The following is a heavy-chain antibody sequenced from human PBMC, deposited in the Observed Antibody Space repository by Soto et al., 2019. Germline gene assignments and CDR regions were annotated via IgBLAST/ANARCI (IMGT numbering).Heavy chain of an antibody. CDR2: IFYSGTT. Sequence: PSETLSLTCVVSGGSIRSPDDFWSWVRQPPGRGLEWIGFIFYSGTTSYNPSLDRRVSFSVDTSKNQFSLKLYSVTVADTAVYYCARVRSYGWELLRINGFDLWGQGTTVTVSS. J-gene: IGHJ3*01. V-gene: IGHV4-30-4*01. D-gene: IGHD1-26*01. CDR1: GGSIRSPDDF. CDR3: ARVRSYGWELLRINGFDL.